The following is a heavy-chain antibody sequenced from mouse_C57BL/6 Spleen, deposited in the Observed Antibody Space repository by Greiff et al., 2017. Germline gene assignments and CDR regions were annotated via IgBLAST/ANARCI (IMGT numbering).Heavy chain of an antibody. CDR3: ARSGSNYRYWYFDV. CDR2: INPYNGGT. V-gene: IGHV1-19*01. J-gene: IGHJ1*03. Sequence: VQLQQSGPVLVKPGASVKMSCKASGYTFTDYYMNWVKQSHGKSLEWIGVINPYNGGTSYNQKFKGKATLTVDKSSSTAYMELNSLTSEDSAVYYCARSGSNYRYWYFDVWGTGTTVTVSS. CDR1: GYTFTDYY. D-gene: IGHD2-5*01.